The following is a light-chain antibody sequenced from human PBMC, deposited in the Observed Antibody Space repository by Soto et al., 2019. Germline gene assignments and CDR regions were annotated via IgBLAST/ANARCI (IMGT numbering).Light chain of an antibody. CDR2: GAS. V-gene: IGKV3-15*01. J-gene: IGKJ1*01. Sequence: EIVMTQSPATLSVSRGERATLSCRANQAISSNVAWYQQKPGQAPRLLIYGASTRATGIPDRFSGNGSGTEFTLTISSLEPEDFAFYFCQQRSHWPTFGQGTKVDIK. CDR3: QQRSHWPT. CDR1: QAISSN.